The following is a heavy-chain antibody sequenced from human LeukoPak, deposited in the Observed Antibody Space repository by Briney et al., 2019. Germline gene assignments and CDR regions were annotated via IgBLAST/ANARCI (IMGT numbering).Heavy chain of an antibody. D-gene: IGHD1-26*01. J-gene: IGHJ4*02. CDR3: ASSGSYRFDY. Sequence: TGGSLRLSCAASGFTFSSYWMHWVRQAPGKGLEWVSHITASGTAMFYADSVKGRFTISRDNAKNSLYLQMNSLRDEDTAVYYCASSGSYRFDYWGQGTLVTVSS. V-gene: IGHV3-48*02. CDR1: GFTFSSYW. CDR2: ITASGTAM.